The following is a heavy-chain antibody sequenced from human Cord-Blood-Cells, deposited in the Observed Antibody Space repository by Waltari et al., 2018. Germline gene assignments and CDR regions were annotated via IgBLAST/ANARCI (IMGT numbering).Heavy chain of an antibody. CDR1: GGSISSYY. J-gene: IGHJ4*02. CDR2: IYYSGGT. CDR3: ASTAAGMDY. D-gene: IGHD6-13*01. Sequence: QVQLQESGPGLVKPSETLSLTCTVSGGSISSYYWSWIRQPPGKGLEWIGYIYYSGGTNYNPSLKSRVTISVDTSKNQFSLKLSSVTAADTAVYYCASTAAGMDYWGQGTLVTVSS. V-gene: IGHV4-59*01.